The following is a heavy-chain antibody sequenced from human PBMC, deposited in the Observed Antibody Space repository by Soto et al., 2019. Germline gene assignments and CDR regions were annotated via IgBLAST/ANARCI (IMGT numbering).Heavy chain of an antibody. D-gene: IGHD3-10*01. Sequence: EVQLVESGGGLVKPGGSLRLSCVVSGFTFSSYSMNWVRQAPGKGLEWVSSISSGSNYTYYADSVKGRFTISSDNAKNSVYLQMNILRAEDTALYYCARDFKESQYYYYCMDVWGKGTTVTVSS. CDR2: ISSGSNYT. V-gene: IGHV3-21*06. J-gene: IGHJ6*03. CDR3: ARDFKESQYYYYCMDV. CDR1: GFTFSSYS.